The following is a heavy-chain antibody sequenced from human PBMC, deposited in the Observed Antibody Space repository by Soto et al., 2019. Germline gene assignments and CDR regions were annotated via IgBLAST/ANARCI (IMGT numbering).Heavy chain of an antibody. J-gene: IGHJ4*02. D-gene: IGHD6-13*01. V-gene: IGHV3-23*01. CDR3: AIRMYSTRWHYLDY. CDR1: GFTVSSYA. Sequence: PGGSLRLSCAASGFTVSSYALNWVRQAPGKGLEWVSGISASTYYADSVKGRFTISRDTSKNTLYLQMNSLRAEDTPIYFCAIRMYSTRWHYLDYWGQGTLVTVSS. CDR2: ISAST.